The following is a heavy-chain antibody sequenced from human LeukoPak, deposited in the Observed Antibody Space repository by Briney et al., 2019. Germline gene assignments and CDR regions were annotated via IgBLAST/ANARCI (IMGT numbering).Heavy chain of an antibody. Sequence: SETLSLTCTVSGGSISSSSYYWGWIRQPPGKGLEWIGSIYYSGSTYYNPSLKSRVTISVDTSKNQFSLKLSSVTAADTAVYYCASLRGSYYDSSGYYGLFDYWGQGTLVTVSS. D-gene: IGHD3-22*01. J-gene: IGHJ4*02. CDR1: GGSISSSSYY. V-gene: IGHV4-39*07. CDR3: ASLRGSYYDSSGYYGLFDY. CDR2: IYYSGST.